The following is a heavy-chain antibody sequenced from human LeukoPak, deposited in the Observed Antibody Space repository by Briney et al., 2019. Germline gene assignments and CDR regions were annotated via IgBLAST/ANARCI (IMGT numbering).Heavy chain of an antibody. Sequence: SETLSLTCTVSGGSISSYYWSRIRQPPGKGLEWIGYIYYSGSTNYNPSLKSRVTISVDTSKNQFSLKLSSVTAADTAVYYCARVWSGYDSSGYYYFDHWGQGTLVTVSS. CDR2: IYYSGST. J-gene: IGHJ4*02. V-gene: IGHV4-59*01. CDR1: GGSISSYY. D-gene: IGHD5-12*01. CDR3: ARVWSGYDSSGYYYFDH.